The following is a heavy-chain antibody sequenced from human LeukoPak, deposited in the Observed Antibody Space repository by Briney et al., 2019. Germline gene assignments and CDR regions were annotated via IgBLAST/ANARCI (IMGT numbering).Heavy chain of an antibody. D-gene: IGHD3-3*01. CDR2: ISYDGSGDK. CDR3: AKAYDFWSGYPDY. Sequence: GGSLRLSCAASGFTFSNYGMHWVRQAPGKGLEWVTVISYDGSGDKYCADSVKGRFTTSRDNSKNTVYLQMNSLRAEDTAVYYCAKAYDFWSGYPDYWGRGTLVTVSS. J-gene: IGHJ4*02. V-gene: IGHV3-30*18. CDR1: GFTFSNYG.